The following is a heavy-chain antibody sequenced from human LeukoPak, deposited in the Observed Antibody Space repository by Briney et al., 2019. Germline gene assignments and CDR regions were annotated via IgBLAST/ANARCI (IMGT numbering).Heavy chain of an antibody. Sequence: SVKVSCKASGGTFSSYAISWVRQAPGQGLEWVGGIIPIFGTANYAQKFQGRVTITADESTSTAYMELSSLRSEDTAVYYCARDGANYYDSSGYLVNDAFDIWGQGTMVTVS. CDR2: IIPIFGTA. D-gene: IGHD3-22*01. CDR1: GGTFSSYA. V-gene: IGHV1-69*13. CDR3: ARDGANYYDSSGYLVNDAFDI. J-gene: IGHJ3*02.